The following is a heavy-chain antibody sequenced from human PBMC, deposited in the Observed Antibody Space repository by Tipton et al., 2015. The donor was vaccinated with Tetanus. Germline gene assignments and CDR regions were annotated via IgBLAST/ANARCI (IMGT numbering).Heavy chain of an antibody. CDR1: GFTFSNLP. D-gene: IGHD2-21*01. J-gene: IGHJ3*02. CDR2: ISGSGGSI. Sequence: SLRLSCAGSGFTFSNLPMSWVRQGPGKGLEWVSSISGSGGSIFYADSVKGRFTVSRDNSKNTLFLQMNSLSAEDTAVYYCAGGTVVVSASEAFDMWGQGTMVTVSS. CDR3: AGGTVVVSASEAFDM. V-gene: IGHV3-23*01.